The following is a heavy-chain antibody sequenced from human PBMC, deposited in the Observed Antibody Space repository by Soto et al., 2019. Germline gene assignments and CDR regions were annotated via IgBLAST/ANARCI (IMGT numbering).Heavy chain of an antibody. J-gene: IGHJ6*02. CDR3: ARRSSTTYYYGMDV. D-gene: IGHD2-2*01. CDR2: INPSGGST. Sequence: ASVKVSCKASGYTFTSYYMHWVRQAPGQVLEWMGIINPSGGSTSYAQKFQGRVTITRDTSTSTVYMELSSLRSEATAVYYCARRSSTTYYYGMDVWGQGTTVTVSS. CDR1: GYTFTSYY. V-gene: IGHV1-46*01.